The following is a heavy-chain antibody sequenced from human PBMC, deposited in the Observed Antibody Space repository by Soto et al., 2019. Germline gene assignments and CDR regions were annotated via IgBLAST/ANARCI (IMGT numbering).Heavy chain of an antibody. CDR3: ARDYYYYGMDV. CDR1: GGSVSSGSYY. J-gene: IGHJ6*02. Sequence: QVQLQESGPGLVKPSETLSLTCTVSGGSVSSGSYYWSWIRQPPGKGLEWIGYIYYSGSTNYNPSLKSRVTISVDTSKNQCSLKLSSVTAADTAVYYCARDYYYYGMDVWGQGTTVTVSS. CDR2: IYYSGST. V-gene: IGHV4-61*01.